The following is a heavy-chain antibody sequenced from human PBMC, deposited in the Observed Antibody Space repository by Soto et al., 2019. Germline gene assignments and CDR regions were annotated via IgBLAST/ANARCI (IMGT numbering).Heavy chain of an antibody. CDR3: TRPAGYYDSSGYPSWFDP. D-gene: IGHD3-22*01. V-gene: IGHV3-73*01. J-gene: IGHJ5*02. Sequence: PGGSLRLSCAASGFTFSGSAMHWVRQASGKGLEWVGRIRSKANSYATAYAASVKGRFTISRDDSKNTAYLQMNSLKTEDTAVYYCTRPAGYYDSSGYPSWFDPWGQGTLVTVSS. CDR1: GFTFSGSA. CDR2: IRSKANSYAT.